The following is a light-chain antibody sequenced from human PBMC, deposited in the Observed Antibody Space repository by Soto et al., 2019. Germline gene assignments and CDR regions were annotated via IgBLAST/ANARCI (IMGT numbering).Light chain of an antibody. CDR2: GAS. V-gene: IGKV3-15*01. J-gene: IGKJ5*01. CDR1: QIFSSN. CDR3: QQYHNWPLT. Sequence: EIVMTQSPATLSVSPGERVTLSCRASQIFSSNLAWYQQKAGQAPRLLIYGASTRATGIPARFSGRESGTEFTLTFSSLQSEDFAVYYCQQYHNWPLTFGQGTRLEIK.